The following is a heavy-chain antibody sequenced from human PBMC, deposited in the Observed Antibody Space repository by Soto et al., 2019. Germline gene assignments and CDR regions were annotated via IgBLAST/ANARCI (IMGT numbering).Heavy chain of an antibody. CDR2: IYYSGST. CDR3: ARDTGGYWNTRRTGPRFDY. J-gene: IGHJ4*02. Sequence: SETLSLTCTVSGGSISSYYWSWIRQPPGKGLEWIGYIYYSGSTNYNPSLKSRVTISVDTSKNQFSLKLSSVTAADTAVYYCARDTGGYWNTRRTGPRFDYWGQGTLVTVSS. V-gene: IGHV4-59*12. D-gene: IGHD2-2*03. CDR1: GGSISSYY.